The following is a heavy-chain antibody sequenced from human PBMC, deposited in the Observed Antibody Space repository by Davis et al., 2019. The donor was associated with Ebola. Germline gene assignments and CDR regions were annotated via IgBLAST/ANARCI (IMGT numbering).Heavy chain of an antibody. J-gene: IGHJ6*02. V-gene: IGHV1-3*01. D-gene: IGHD2-8*02. CDR1: GYTFTSYA. CDR2: INAGNGNT. CDR3: ARYCTGGVCYGGMYGMDV. Sequence: AASVKVSCKASGYTFTSYAMHWVRQAPGQRREWMGWINAGNGNTNYSQKFQGRVTITRDTSASTAYMELSSLRSEDTAVYYCARYCTGGVCYGGMYGMDVWGQGTTVTVSS.